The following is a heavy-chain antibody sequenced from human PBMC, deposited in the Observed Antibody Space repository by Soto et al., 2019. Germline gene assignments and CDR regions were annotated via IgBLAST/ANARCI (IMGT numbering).Heavy chain of an antibody. D-gene: IGHD3-10*02. V-gene: IGHV4-30-2*01. CDR1: GGSISSGGYS. CDR2: MYHTGTT. CDR3: ARHGPLAGSNMLFFDY. J-gene: IGHJ4*02. Sequence: SETLSLTCAVSGGSISSGGYSWGWIRQPPGKGLEWIGYMYHTGTTLYNPSLKSRVTISIDRSKNQFSLKVRSVTAADTAVYYCARHGPLAGSNMLFFDYWGQGTLVTVSS.